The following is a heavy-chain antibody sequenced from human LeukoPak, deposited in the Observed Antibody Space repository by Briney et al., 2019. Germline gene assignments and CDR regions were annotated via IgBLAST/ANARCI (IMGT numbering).Heavy chain of an antibody. J-gene: IGHJ4*02. V-gene: IGHV4-59*01. Sequence: SETLSLTCTVSGGSISSYYWSWIRQPPGKGLEWIGYIYYSGSTNYNPSLKSRVTISVDTSKNQFSLKLSSVTAADTAVYYCARGGDFRSGYPPDYWGQGTLVTVSS. CDR2: IYYSGST. CDR1: GGSISSYY. D-gene: IGHD3-3*01. CDR3: ARGGDFRSGYPPDY.